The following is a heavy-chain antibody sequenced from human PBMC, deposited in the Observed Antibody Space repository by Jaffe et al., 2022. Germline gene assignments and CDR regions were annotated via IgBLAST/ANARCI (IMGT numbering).Heavy chain of an antibody. CDR2: IYWNDDK. CDR3: AHIGPDKVVPAASSYYYYYMDV. CDR1: GFSLSTSGVG. D-gene: IGHD2-2*01. Sequence: QITLKESGPTLVKPTQTLTLTCTFSGFSLSTSGVGVGWIRQPPGKALEWLALIYWNDDKRYSPSLKSRLTITKDTSKNQVVLTMTNMDPVDTATYYCAHIGPDKVVPAASSYYYYYMDVWGKGTTVTVSS. J-gene: IGHJ6*03. V-gene: IGHV2-5*01.